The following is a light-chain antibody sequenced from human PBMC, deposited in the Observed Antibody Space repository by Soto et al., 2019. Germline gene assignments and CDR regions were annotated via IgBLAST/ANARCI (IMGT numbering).Light chain of an antibody. V-gene: IGLV1-47*01. CDR1: TSDVGSNY. J-gene: IGLJ3*02. CDR3: ATWDGSLSGYWV. Sequence: QAVVTQPPSASGTPGQRVSISCSGGTSDVGSNYVYWYQQLPGTAPKLLIFKNDQRPSGVPDRFSGSKSGTSASLAISGLRSEDEADYYCATWDGSLSGYWVFGGGTKVTVL. CDR2: KND.